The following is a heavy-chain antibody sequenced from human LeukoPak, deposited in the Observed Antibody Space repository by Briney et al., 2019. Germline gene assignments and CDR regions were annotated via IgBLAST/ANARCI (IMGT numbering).Heavy chain of an antibody. V-gene: IGHV3-21*01. CDR3: VRLRRNNDRSGYYYYYDY. D-gene: IGHD3-22*01. J-gene: IGHJ4*02. CDR1: GYTFSDFS. CDR2: ISVRSNYR. Sequence: GGSLTLSCAASGYTFSDFSVNWVRQAPGKGLEWVSSISVRSNYRYYADSVRGRFTISGDDARDSLFLQMNSLRAEDTAVYFCVRLRRNNDRSGYYYYYDYWGQGTLVTVSS.